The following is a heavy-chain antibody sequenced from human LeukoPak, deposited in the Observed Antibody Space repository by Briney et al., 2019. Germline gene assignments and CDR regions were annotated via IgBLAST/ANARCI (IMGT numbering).Heavy chain of an antibody. CDR3: AKKWSGDYDSSDIIDAFDI. D-gene: IGHD3-22*01. V-gene: IGHV3-30*02. J-gene: IGHJ3*02. Sequence: DSVKGRFTISRDNSKNTLFLQMNSLRAEDTAVFYCAKKWSGDYDSSDIIDAFDIWGQGTMVTVSS.